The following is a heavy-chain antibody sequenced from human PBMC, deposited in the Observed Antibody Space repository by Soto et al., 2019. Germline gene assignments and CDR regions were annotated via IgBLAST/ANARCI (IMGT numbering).Heavy chain of an antibody. CDR1: GFPFGTTD. Sequence: QLLQSGGGLVQPGGSLTLSCAASGFPFGTTDMSWVRQAPGEGLEWVSTIDGSGGITFYADSVKGRFTISRDNSRNTVYLQMNSRRGDDTALYYCVKNSGWFNTWGQGALVTVSS. J-gene: IGHJ5*02. V-gene: IGHV3-23*01. CDR2: IDGSGGIT. D-gene: IGHD3-10*01. CDR3: VKNSGWFNT.